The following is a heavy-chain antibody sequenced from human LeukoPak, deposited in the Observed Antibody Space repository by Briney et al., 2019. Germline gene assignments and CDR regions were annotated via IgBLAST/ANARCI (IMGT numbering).Heavy chain of an antibody. J-gene: IGHJ3*02. V-gene: IGHV4-4*07. CDR1: GGSISSYY. CDR3: ARESIGGASREGAFDI. D-gene: IGHD1-26*01. CDR2: IYTSGST. Sequence: SETLSLTCTVSGGSISSYYWSWIRQPAGKGLEWIGRIYTSGSTNYNPSLKSRVTMSVDTSKNQFYLKLSSVTAADTAVYYCARESIGGASREGAFDIWGQGTMVTVSS.